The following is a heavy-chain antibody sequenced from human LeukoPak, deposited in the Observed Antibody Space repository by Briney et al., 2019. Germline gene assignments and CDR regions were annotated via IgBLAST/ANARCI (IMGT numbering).Heavy chain of an antibody. CDR3: ARDIGDGYDLSY. D-gene: IGHD5-24*01. V-gene: IGHV1-8*01. J-gene: IGHJ4*02. Sequence: ASVKVSCKASGYTFTSYDINWVRQATGQGLEWMGWMNPNSGNTGYAQKFQGRVTMTRNTSISTAYMELSSLRSDDTAVYYCARDIGDGYDLSYWGQGTLVTVSS. CDR1: GYTFTSYD. CDR2: MNPNSGNT.